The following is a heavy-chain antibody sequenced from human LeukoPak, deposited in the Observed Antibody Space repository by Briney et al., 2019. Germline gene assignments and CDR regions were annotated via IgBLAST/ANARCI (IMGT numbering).Heavy chain of an antibody. CDR2: IYHSGST. CDR1: GGSISSGGYY. CDR3: ARSSSSGRYVGY. J-gene: IGHJ4*02. Sequence: PSGTLSLTCAVSGGSISSGGYYWSWIRQPPGKGLEWIGYIYHSGSTYYNPSLKSRVTISVDRSKNQFSLKLSSVTAADTAVYYCARSSSSGRYVGYWGQGTLVTVSS. V-gene: IGHV4-30-2*01. D-gene: IGHD6-19*01.